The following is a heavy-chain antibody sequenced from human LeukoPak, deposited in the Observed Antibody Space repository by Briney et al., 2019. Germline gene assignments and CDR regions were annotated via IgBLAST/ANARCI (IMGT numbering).Heavy chain of an antibody. Sequence: SETLSLTCAVYGVSFSGYYWSWIRQPPGKGLEWIGEINHSGSTNYNPSLKSRVTISVDTSKNQFSLKLSSVTAADTAVYYCARVYYDSSGSGYFDYWGQGTLVTVSS. D-gene: IGHD3-22*01. CDR1: GVSFSGYY. CDR2: INHSGST. V-gene: IGHV4-34*01. CDR3: ARVYYDSSGSGYFDY. J-gene: IGHJ4*02.